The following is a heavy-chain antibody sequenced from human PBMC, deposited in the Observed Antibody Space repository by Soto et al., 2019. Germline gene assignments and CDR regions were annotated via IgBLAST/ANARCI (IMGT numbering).Heavy chain of an antibody. CDR2: IYYSGST. CDR3: ARPFAVAGTNWFDP. J-gene: IGHJ5*02. CDR1: GGSISSSSYY. Sequence: QLQLQESGPGLVKPSETLSLTCTVSGGSISSSSYYWGWIRQPPGKGLEWIGSIYYSGSTYYNPSLKSRVTISVDTSKNQFSLKLSSVTAADTAVYYCARPFAVAGTNWFDPWGQGTLVTVSS. D-gene: IGHD6-19*01. V-gene: IGHV4-39*01.